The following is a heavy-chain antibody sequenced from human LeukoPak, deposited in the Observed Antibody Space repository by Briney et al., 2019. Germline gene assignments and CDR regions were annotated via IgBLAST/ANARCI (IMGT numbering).Heavy chain of an antibody. V-gene: IGHV1-69*04. CDR1: GYTFTSYG. D-gene: IGHD6-19*01. CDR2: IIPILGIA. J-gene: IGHJ4*02. CDR3: ARSVANDIAVAGPFDY. Sequence: GASVKVSCKASGYTFTSYGISWVRQAPGQGLEWLGRIIPILGIANYAQKFQGRVTITADKSTSTAYMELSSLRSEDTAVYYCARSVANDIAVAGPFDYWGQGTLVTVSS.